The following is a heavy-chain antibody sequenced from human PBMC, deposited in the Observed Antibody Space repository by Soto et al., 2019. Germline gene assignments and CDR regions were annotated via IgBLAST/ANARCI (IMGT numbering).Heavy chain of an antibody. CDR3: ARGYSDFDVRLHD. Sequence: SVKVSCKASGSTFSYDAISLVRQAPGQGLEWMGGTIPISDSPKYAQKFQGRVTISADKSTSTTYMELSSLTSEDTAIYFCARGYSDFDVRLHDWGQGTLVTVSS. J-gene: IGHJ4*02. CDR1: GSTFSYDA. V-gene: IGHV1-69*06. CDR2: TIPISDSP. D-gene: IGHD5-12*01.